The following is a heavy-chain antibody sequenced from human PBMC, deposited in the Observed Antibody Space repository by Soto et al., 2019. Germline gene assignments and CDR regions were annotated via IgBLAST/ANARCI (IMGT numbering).Heavy chain of an antibody. CDR2: IWYDGSNK. V-gene: IGHV3-33*01. CDR3: ARVRGYSGYDPLGY. D-gene: IGHD5-12*01. J-gene: IGHJ4*02. CDR1: GFTFSSYG. Sequence: GGSLRLSCAASGFTFSSYGMHWVRQAPGKGLEWVAVIWYDGSNKYYADSVKGRFTISRDNSKNTLYLQMNSLRAEDTAVYYCARVRGYSGYDPLGYWGQGTLVTVSS.